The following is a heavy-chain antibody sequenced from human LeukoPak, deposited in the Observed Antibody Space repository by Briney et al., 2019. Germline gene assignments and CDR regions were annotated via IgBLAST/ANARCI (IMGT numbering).Heavy chain of an antibody. Sequence: PSETLSLTCTVSGGSNSSYYWSWIRQPPGKGLEWIGYIYYSGSTNYNPSLKSRVTISVDTSKNQFSLKLSSVTAADTAVYYCARFLGTGPEDVDWFDPWGQGTLVTVSS. CDR2: IYYSGST. J-gene: IGHJ5*02. CDR3: ARFLGTGPEDVDWFDP. CDR1: GGSNSSYY. D-gene: IGHD7-27*01. V-gene: IGHV4-59*01.